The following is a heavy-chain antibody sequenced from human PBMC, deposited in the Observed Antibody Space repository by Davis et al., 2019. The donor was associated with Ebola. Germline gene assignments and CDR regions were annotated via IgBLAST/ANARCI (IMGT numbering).Heavy chain of an antibody. Sequence: PGGSLRPSCAASGFTSSTYAMSWVRQAPGKGLEWVSHISDDSSSTYYADSVKGRFTISRDNAKNSLYLQLNTLRDEDTAVYFCVSAGWDHWGQGTLVTVSS. CDR3: VSAGWDH. V-gene: IGHV3-48*02. D-gene: IGHD2-15*01. CDR1: GFTSSTYA. CDR2: ISDDSSST. J-gene: IGHJ4*02.